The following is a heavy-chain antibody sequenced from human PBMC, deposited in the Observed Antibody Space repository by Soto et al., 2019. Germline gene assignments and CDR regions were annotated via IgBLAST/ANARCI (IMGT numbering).Heavy chain of an antibody. CDR3: ARSSSWYLFDAFDI. CDR2: IKQDGSEN. D-gene: IGHD6-13*01. CDR1: GFTFSNSW. V-gene: IGHV3-7*04. J-gene: IGHJ3*02. Sequence: GQSLRLSCAASGFTFSNSWMIWFRQAPGKGLEWVANIKQDGSENYYVDSVKGRFSISRDNAKKSLYLQMNSLRAEDTAVYYCARSSSWYLFDAFDIWGQGT.